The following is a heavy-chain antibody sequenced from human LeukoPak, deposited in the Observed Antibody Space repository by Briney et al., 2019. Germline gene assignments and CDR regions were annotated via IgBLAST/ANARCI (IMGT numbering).Heavy chain of an antibody. CDR2: IYYTGTA. CDR3: VRTVSGYHLDY. V-gene: IGHV4-31*03. J-gene: IGHJ4*02. CDR1: GDSISSGGHY. D-gene: IGHD3-9*01. Sequence: SQTLSLTCTVSGDSISSGGHYRSWVRQHPGKGLDWIGYIYYTGTAYYNPSLKSRVTISLDTSKNQFSLKLTSVTAADTGVYYCVRTVSGYHLDYWGQGTLATVSS.